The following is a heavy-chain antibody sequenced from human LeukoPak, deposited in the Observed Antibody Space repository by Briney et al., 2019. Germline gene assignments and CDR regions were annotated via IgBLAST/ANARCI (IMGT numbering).Heavy chain of an antibody. CDR1: GGSISSSSYY. CDR3: AREEVPHGFDI. V-gene: IGHV4-39*07. CDR2: IYYSGNT. J-gene: IGHJ3*02. Sequence: SETLSLTCTVSGGSISSSSYYWGWIRQPPGKGLEWIGSIYYSGNTYYNPSLRGRVTMSLDTSKNQFSLKLSSVTAADTAVYYCAREEVPHGFDIWGQGTMVTVSS.